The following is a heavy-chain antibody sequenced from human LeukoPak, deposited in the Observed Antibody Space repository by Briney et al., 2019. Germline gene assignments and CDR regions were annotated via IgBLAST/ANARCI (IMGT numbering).Heavy chain of an antibody. V-gene: IGHV3-23*01. CDR1: GFTFSSYA. Sequence: GGSLRLSCAASGFTFSSYAMSWVRQAPGKGLEWVSGISGSGGSKNYAVSVKGRFTISRHNSKNTLYLQMNSLRAEDTAVYYCARDDRFDGSGHYSAFDVWGQGTMVTVSP. D-gene: IGHD3-22*01. CDR2: ISGSGGSK. CDR3: ARDDRFDGSGHYSAFDV. J-gene: IGHJ3*01.